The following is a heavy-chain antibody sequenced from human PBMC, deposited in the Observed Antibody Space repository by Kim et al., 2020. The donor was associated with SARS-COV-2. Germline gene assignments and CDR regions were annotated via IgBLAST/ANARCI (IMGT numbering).Heavy chain of an antibody. J-gene: IGHJ4*02. CDR1: GYTFTDSY. V-gene: IGHV1-2*02. Sequence: ASVKVSCEASGYTFTDSYIHWIRQAPGQRLEWMGWVVPTIGGTNIAQNFQGRVTLTSDASLNTGYMELSSLQSEDTAVYFCAREGAHHQLPDCWGLGAL. CDR3: AREGAHHQLPDC. D-gene: IGHD1-26*01. CDR2: VVPTIGGT.